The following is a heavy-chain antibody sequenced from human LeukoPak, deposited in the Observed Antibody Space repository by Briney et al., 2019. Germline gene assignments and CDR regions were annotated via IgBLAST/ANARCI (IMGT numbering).Heavy chain of an antibody. D-gene: IGHD2-2*02. V-gene: IGHV1-69*13. J-gene: IGHJ3*02. CDR2: IIPIFGTA. CDR3: ARDIGYCSSTSCYRAFDI. Sequence: GASVKVSCKASGGAFSSYAISWVRQAPGQGLEWMGGIIPIFGTANYAQKFQGRVTITADESTSTAYMELSSLRSEDTAVYYCARDIGYCSSTSCYRAFDIWGQGTMVTVSS. CDR1: GGAFSSYA.